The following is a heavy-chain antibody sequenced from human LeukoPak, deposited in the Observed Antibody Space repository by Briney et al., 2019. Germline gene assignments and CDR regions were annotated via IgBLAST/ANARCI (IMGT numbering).Heavy chain of an antibody. Sequence: GGSLRLSCAASGFSVSSNYMSCVRQAPGKGLEWVSVIYSGGSTYYADSVKGRFTISRDNSKNTLYLQMNSLRAEDTAVYYCARSNSRGYNFDYWGQGTLVTVSS. J-gene: IGHJ4*02. CDR2: IYSGGST. CDR3: ARSNSRGYNFDY. V-gene: IGHV3-53*01. CDR1: GFSVSSNY. D-gene: IGHD6-19*01.